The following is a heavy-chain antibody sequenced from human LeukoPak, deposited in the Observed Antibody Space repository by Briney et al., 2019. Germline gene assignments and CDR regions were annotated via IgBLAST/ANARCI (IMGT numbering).Heavy chain of an antibody. CDR1: GGSISSYY. Sequence: PSETLSLTCTVSGGSISSYYWSWIRQPPGKGLEWIGYIYYSGSTNYNPSLKSRVTISVDTSKNQFSLKLSSVTAADTAVYYCARVSGDYVWGSYRLNWFDPWGQGTLVTVPS. CDR3: ARVSGDYVWGSYRLNWFDP. J-gene: IGHJ5*02. V-gene: IGHV4-59*01. CDR2: IYYSGST. D-gene: IGHD3-16*02.